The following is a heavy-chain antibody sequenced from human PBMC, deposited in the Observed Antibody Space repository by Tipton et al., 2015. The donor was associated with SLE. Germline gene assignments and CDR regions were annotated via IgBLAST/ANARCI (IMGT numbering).Heavy chain of an antibody. CDR2: IYYSGRI. Sequence: LRLSCTVSGGSIISRSYYWGSIRLTPGKELEWIGSIYYSGRIYYNPSLKSRVTISVDTSTNQFSHKLSSVTAAATAVYYCARRVPHNWIHSKLELALDFDYRGQGTLVTVSS. CDR1: GGSIISRSYY. J-gene: IGHJ4*02. V-gene: IGHV4-39*07. CDR3: ARRVPHNWIHSKLELALDFDY. D-gene: IGHD1-7*01.